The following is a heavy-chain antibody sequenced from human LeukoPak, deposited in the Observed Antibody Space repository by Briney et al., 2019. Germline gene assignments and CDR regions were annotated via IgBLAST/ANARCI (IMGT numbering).Heavy chain of an antibody. V-gene: IGHV1-69*13. CDR2: VIPIFGTA. CDR3: ASLTGGSFTIFGVVTDAFDI. D-gene: IGHD3-3*01. Sequence: SVKVSCKASGYTFTTYGISWVRQAPGQGLEWMGGVIPIFGTANYAQKFQGRVTITADESTSTAYMELSSLRSEDTAVYYCASLTGGSFTIFGVVTDAFDIWGQGTMVTVSS. J-gene: IGHJ3*02. CDR1: GYTFTTYG.